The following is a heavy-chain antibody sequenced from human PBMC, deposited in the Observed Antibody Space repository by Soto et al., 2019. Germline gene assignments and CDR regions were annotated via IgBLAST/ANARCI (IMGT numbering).Heavy chain of an antibody. CDR3: ATPARGQQLAND. D-gene: IGHD6-13*01. Sequence: KDPCSPSTRCGISWVRQAPEQGLEWMGWISAYNGITNYAQKLQGRVTMTTDTSTSTAYMELRSLRSDDTAVYYCATPARGQQLANDWGQGTLVTVSS. V-gene: IGHV1-18*01. CDR1: CSPSTRCG. J-gene: IGHJ1*01. CDR2: ISAYNGIT.